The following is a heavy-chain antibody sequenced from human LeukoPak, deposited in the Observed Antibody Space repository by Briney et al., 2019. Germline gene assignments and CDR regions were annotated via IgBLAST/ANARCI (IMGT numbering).Heavy chain of an antibody. D-gene: IGHD3-22*01. V-gene: IGHV3-23*01. Sequence: PGGSLRLSCAASGFTFSSYSMNWVRQAPGKGLEWVSGISGSAHTTYYAVSVKGRFTISRDNSKNTLYLQMNSLRAEDTAVYYCAKDRSGFYGHAFDIWGLGTMVIVSS. CDR1: GFTFSSYS. J-gene: IGHJ3*02. CDR2: ISGSAHTT. CDR3: AKDRSGFYGHAFDI.